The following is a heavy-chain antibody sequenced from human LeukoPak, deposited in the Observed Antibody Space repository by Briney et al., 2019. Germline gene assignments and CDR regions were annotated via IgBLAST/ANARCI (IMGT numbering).Heavy chain of an antibody. D-gene: IGHD1/OR15-1a*01. CDR3: ATVGTKHYYYYGVDV. V-gene: IGHV1-69*06. Sequence: SVKVSCKASGGTFSSYAISWVRQAPGQGLEWMGGIIPIFGTANYAQKFQGRVTMTEDTSTDTAYMELSSLRSEDTAVYYCATVGTKHYYYYGVDVWGQGTTVTVSS. J-gene: IGHJ6*02. CDR1: GGTFSSYA. CDR2: IIPIFGTA.